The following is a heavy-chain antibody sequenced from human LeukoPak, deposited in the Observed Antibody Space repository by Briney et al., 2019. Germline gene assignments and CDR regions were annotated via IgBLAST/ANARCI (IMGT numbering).Heavy chain of an antibody. J-gene: IGHJ4*02. V-gene: IGHV3-48*01. CDR1: GFTVSSYS. CDR3: ARIRGGWYIDY. Sequence: GGSLRLSCAASGFTVSSYSMNWVRQAPGKGLEWVSYISSSSSTIYYADSVKGRFTISRDNSKNTLYLQMNSLRAEDTAVYYCARIRGGWYIDYWGQGTLVTVSS. D-gene: IGHD3-10*01. CDR2: ISSSSSTI.